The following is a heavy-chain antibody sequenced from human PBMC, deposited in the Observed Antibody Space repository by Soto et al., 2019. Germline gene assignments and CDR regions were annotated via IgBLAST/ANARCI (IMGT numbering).Heavy chain of an antibody. D-gene: IGHD2-2*01. CDR1: GGSFSGYY. Sequence: SETLSLTCAVYGGSFSGYYWSWIRQPPGKGLEWIGEINHSGSTNYNPSLKSRVTISVDTSKNQFSLKLSSVTAADTAVYYCARPPSRENYYYYYGMDFWGQGTTVTVSS. V-gene: IGHV4-34*01. CDR3: ARPPSRENYYYYYGMDF. J-gene: IGHJ6*02. CDR2: INHSGST.